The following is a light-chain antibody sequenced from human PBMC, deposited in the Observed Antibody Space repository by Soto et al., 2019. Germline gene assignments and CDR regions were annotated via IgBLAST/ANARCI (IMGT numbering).Light chain of an antibody. V-gene: IGKV4-1*01. CDR1: QSILYSPNNKNY. CDR3: QQYYNAPQN. J-gene: IGKJ1*01. CDR2: WAS. Sequence: DIVMTQSPDSLAVSLGERATINCKSSQSILYSPNNKNYLAWYQQKPGQPPKLLIYWASTRESGVPDRFSGSGSGTDFTLTISSLQAEDVAVYYCQQYYNAPQNFGQGTKVKIK.